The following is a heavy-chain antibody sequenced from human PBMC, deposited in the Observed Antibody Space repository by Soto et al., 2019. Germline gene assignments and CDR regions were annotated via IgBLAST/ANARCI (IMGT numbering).Heavy chain of an antibody. D-gene: IGHD1-1*01. J-gene: IGHJ4*02. Sequence: EVQLVESGGGLVKPGGSLRLSCAASGFIFSSYSMNWVRQAPGKGLEWVSSISSSSSYIYYADSVKGRFTISRDNAKNSLYLQMNSLRAEDTAVYYCARDLGTGTTLYYRGQGTLVTVSS. CDR2: ISSSSSYI. V-gene: IGHV3-21*01. CDR3: ARDLGTGTTLYY. CDR1: GFIFSSYS.